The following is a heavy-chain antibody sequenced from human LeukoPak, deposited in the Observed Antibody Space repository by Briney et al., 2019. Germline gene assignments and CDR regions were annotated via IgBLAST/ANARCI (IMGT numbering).Heavy chain of an antibody. J-gene: IGHJ4*02. CDR1: GGSISSSSYY. CDR2: IYYSGST. V-gene: IGHV4-39*01. D-gene: IGHD6-13*01. Sequence: SETLSLTCTVSGGSISSSSYYWGWIRQPPGKGLEWIGSIYYSGSTYYNPSLKSRVTISVDTSKNQFSLKLSSVTAADTAVYYCAGAVPPGYSSSWYLAFDYWGQGTLVTVSS. CDR3: AGAVPPGYSSSWYLAFDY.